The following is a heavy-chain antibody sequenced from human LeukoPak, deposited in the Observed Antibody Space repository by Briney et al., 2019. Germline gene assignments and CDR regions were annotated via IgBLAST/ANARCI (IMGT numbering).Heavy chain of an antibody. V-gene: IGHV1-2*02. D-gene: IGHD1-14*01. CDR2: VNPNNGDT. J-gene: IGHJ6*03. CDR3: ARGVAGVYFYYYMDV. Sequence: ASVKVSCKASGYTFTGYYMHWVRQAPGQGLEWMGWVNPNNGDTHYAQKFQGTVTMTRDTSISTAYMELSSLRSDDTAVYYCARGVAGVYFYYYMDVWGKGTTVTVSS. CDR1: GYTFTGYY.